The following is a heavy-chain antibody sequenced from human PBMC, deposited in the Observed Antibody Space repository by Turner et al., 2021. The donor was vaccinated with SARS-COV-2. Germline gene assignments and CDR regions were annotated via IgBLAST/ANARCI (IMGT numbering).Heavy chain of an antibody. CDR1: GGSISSSSYY. Sequence: QLQLQESGPRLVKPSETLSLTCTVSGGSISSSSYYWGWIRQPPGKGLEWIGTIYYSGSTYYNPSLKSRVTISVDTSTNQFSLKLSSVTAADTALYYCARAAYYYYISAYRNDAFDIWGQGTMVTVSS. V-gene: IGHV4-39*01. J-gene: IGHJ3*02. CDR3: ARAAYYYYISAYRNDAFDI. CDR2: IYYSGST. D-gene: IGHD3-22*01.